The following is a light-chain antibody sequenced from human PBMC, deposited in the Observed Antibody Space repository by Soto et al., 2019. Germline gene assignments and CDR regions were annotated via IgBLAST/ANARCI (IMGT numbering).Light chain of an antibody. Sequence: DIPMTQSPSSLSASVGDRVTITCRASQSISSYLIWYQQKPGKAPQLLIYAASSLQSGVPSRFSGSGSGTDFTLTISSLQPEDFATYYCQQSYSTPWTFGQGTKVEIK. CDR3: QQSYSTPWT. CDR1: QSISSY. J-gene: IGKJ1*01. V-gene: IGKV1-39*01. CDR2: AAS.